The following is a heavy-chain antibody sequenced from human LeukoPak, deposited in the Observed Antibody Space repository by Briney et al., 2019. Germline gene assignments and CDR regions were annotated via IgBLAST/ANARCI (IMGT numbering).Heavy chain of an antibody. CDR2: ISYDGSNK. V-gene: IGHV3-30*18. CDR1: GFTFSSYG. Sequence: PGGSLRLSCAASGFTFSSYGMHWVRQAPGKGLEWVAVISYDGSNKYYADSVKGRFTISRDNSKNTPYLQMNSLRAEDTAVYYCAKDLPWFDPWGQGTLVTVSS. J-gene: IGHJ5*02. CDR3: AKDLPWFDP.